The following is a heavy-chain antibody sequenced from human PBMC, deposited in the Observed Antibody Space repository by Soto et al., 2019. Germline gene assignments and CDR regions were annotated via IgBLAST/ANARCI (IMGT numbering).Heavy chain of an antibody. Sequence: ASVKVSCKASGYTFSSYGLSWVRQAPGQGLEWMGWISAYNGNTNYAQKLQGRVTMTTDTSTSTAYMELRSLRSDDTAVYYCARDRADLYYFDYWGQGTLVTVSS. D-gene: IGHD2-21*02. CDR2: ISAYNGNT. CDR3: ARDRADLYYFDY. V-gene: IGHV1-18*01. CDR1: GYTFSSYG. J-gene: IGHJ4*02.